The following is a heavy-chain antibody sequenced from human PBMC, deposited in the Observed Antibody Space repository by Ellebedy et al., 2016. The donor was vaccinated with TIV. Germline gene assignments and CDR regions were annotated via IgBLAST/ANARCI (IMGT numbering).Heavy chain of an antibody. Sequence: GGSLRPSCVDSGFSFSNYWMTWVRQAPGKGLEWVANIKQDAREKYYVDSVKGRFTISRDNAKNSLYLQMNSLRVEDTAVYYCVRGGVVAGADYWGQGTLVTVSS. J-gene: IGHJ4*02. CDR2: IKQDAREK. CDR1: GFSFSNYW. V-gene: IGHV3-7*01. D-gene: IGHD6-19*01. CDR3: VRGGVVAGADY.